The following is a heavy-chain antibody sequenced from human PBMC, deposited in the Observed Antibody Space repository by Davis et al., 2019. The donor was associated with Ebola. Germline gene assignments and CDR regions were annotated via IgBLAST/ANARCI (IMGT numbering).Heavy chain of an antibody. V-gene: IGHV4/OR15-8*01. CDR3: ARDRGYSGSSWFDP. CDR1: GFTFSSYW. J-gene: IGHJ5*02. CDR2: IYHSGST. Sequence: ESLKISCAASGFTFSSYWMSWVRQPPGKGLEWIGEIYHSGSTNYNPSLKSRATISVDKSKNQFSLKLSSVTAADTAVYYCARDRGYSGSSWFDPWGQGTLVTVSS. D-gene: IGHD1-26*01.